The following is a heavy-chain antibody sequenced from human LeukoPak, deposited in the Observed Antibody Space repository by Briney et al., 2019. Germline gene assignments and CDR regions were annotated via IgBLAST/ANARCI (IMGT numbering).Heavy chain of an antibody. Sequence: GGSLRLSCAASGFTFDDYAMHWVRQAPGKGLEWVSGISWNSGSIGYADSVKGRFTISRDNAKNSLYLQMNSLRAEDTASYYCAKVHFVDTAMVEGAFDIWGQGTMVTVSS. CDR3: AKVHFVDTAMVEGAFDI. CDR2: ISWNSGSI. J-gene: IGHJ3*02. D-gene: IGHD5-18*01. CDR1: GFTFDDYA. V-gene: IGHV3-9*01.